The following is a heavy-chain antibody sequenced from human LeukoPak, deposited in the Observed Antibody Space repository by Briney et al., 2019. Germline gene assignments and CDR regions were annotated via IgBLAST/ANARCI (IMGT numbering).Heavy chain of an antibody. J-gene: IGHJ4*02. CDR2: IRYDGSNK. CDR1: GFTFSNYD. D-gene: IGHD6-13*01. V-gene: IGHV3-30*02. Sequence: GGSLRLSCAASGFTFSNYDMHRVRQAPGKGLEWVAFIRYDGSNKYYADSVKGRFTISRDNSKNTLYVQMNNLRADDTAIYYCAKERTAAGMTYFDYWGQGTLVTVSS. CDR3: AKERTAAGMTYFDY.